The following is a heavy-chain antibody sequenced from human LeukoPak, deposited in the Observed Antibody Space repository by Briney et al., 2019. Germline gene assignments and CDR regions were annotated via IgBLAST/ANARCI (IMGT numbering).Heavy chain of an antibody. Sequence: GGSLRPSCAASGFTFSSYAMSWVRQAPGMGLEWVSAISGSGGSTYYADSVKGRFTISRDNSKNTLYLQMNSLRAEDTAVYYCAKGAARAGYQFDYWGQGTLVTVSS. D-gene: IGHD2-2*01. J-gene: IGHJ4*02. CDR2: ISGSGGST. CDR1: GFTFSSYA. V-gene: IGHV3-23*01. CDR3: AKGAARAGYQFDY.